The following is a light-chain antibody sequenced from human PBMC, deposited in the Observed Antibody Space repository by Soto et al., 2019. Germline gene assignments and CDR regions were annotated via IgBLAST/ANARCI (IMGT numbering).Light chain of an antibody. J-gene: IGLJ1*01. V-gene: IGLV2-8*01. CDR1: RVDVGGYNY. Sequence: SVLTQPPSASGSPGQSITISCTGSRVDVGGYNYVSWYQQHPGKAPRLIIYDVHKRPSGVPDRFSGSKSGNTASLTVSGLQAEDEADYYCSSYAGSSNVFGTGTKVTVL. CDR3: SSYAGSSNV. CDR2: DVH.